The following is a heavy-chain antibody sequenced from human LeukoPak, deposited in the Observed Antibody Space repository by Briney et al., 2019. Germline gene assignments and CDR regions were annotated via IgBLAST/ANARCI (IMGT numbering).Heavy chain of an antibody. Sequence: GGSLRLSCAASGFTFSSYEMNWVRQAPGKGLEWVSYISSSGSTVYYADSVKGRFTISRDNAKNSLYLQMNSLRAEDTAVYYCARMGSTYYYDSSGYSAFDIWGQGTMVTVSS. CDR1: GFTFSSYE. V-gene: IGHV3-48*03. CDR2: ISSSGSTV. J-gene: IGHJ3*02. D-gene: IGHD3-22*01. CDR3: ARMGSTYYYDSSGYSAFDI.